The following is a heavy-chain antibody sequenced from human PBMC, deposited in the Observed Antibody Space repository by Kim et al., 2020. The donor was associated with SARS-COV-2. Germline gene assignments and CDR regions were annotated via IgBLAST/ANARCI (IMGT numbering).Heavy chain of an antibody. CDR2: INPSGGST. V-gene: IGHV1-46*01. CDR1: GYTFTSYY. D-gene: IGHD6-13*01. CDR3: ASSIGSWSIRSHYYYYGMDV. Sequence: ASVKVSCKASGYTFTSYYMHWVRQAPGQGLEWMGIINPSGGSTSYAQKFQGRVTMTRDTSTSTVYMELSSLRSEDTAVYYCASSIGSWSIRSHYYYYGMDVWGQGTTVTVSS. J-gene: IGHJ6*02.